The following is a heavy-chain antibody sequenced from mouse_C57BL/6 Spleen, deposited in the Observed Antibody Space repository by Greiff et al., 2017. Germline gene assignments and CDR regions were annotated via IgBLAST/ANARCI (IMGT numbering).Heavy chain of an antibody. V-gene: IGHV1-15*01. CDR3: TRYYYGSSPLSMDY. Sequence: VQLQQSGAELVRPGASVTLSCKASGYTFTDYEMHWVKQTPVHGLEWIGAIDPETGGTAYNQKFKGKAILTADKSSSTAYMELRSLTSEDSAVYYCTRYYYGSSPLSMDYWGQGTSVTVSS. CDR2: IDPETGGT. D-gene: IGHD1-1*01. CDR1: GYTFTDYE. J-gene: IGHJ4*01.